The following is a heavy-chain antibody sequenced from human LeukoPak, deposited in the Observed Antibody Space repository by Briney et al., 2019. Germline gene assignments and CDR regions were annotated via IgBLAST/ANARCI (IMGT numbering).Heavy chain of an antibody. V-gene: IGHV3-9*01. J-gene: IGHJ4*02. Sequence: GGSLRLSCAASGFTFDDYAMHWVRQAPGKGLEWVSGISWNSGSIGYADSVKGRFTISRDNAKNSLYLQMNSLRAEDTALYYCAKDDSGYPKYYFDYWGQGTLVTVSS. CDR3: AKDDSGYPKYYFDY. D-gene: IGHD3-10*01. CDR1: GFTFDDYA. CDR2: ISWNSGSI.